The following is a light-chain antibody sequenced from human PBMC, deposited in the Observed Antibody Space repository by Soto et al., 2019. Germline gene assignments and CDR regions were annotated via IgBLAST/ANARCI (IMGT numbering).Light chain of an antibody. CDR2: GVS. CDR3: QQYGRSPGT. Sequence: EIVLSQPTGNPSLSPGERDTLSSRASRSGGSSNLAWYQQKPGQAPRLLIYGVSSRATGIPDRFSASGSGTDFTLTISSLEPEDSAVYYCQQYGRSPGTFGQGTKVDI. V-gene: IGKV3-20*01. J-gene: IGKJ1*01. CDR1: RSGGSSN.